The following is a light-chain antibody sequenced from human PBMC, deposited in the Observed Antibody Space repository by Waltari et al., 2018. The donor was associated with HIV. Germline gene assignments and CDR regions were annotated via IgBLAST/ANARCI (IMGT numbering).Light chain of an antibody. CDR3: QVWDFRSDEVI. CDR2: DDD. J-gene: IGLJ2*01. CDR1: DIGSKR. V-gene: IGLV3-21*04. Sequence: SYMLTQSPSVSVAPGKPAAITCGGTDIGSKRVHWYQHKSGQAPVLIIYDDDDRPSGIPERFAGSNAANTATLTITRVEAGDEADYFCQVWDFRSDEVIFGGGTKMTVL.